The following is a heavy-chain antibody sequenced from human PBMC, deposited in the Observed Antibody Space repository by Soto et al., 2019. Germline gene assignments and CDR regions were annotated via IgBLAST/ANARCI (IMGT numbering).Heavy chain of an antibody. CDR3: AKDREYYGSWGYMDV. D-gene: IGHD3-10*01. CDR2: ISYDGSNK. J-gene: IGHJ6*03. V-gene: IGHV3-30*18. CDR1: GFTFSSYG. Sequence: PGGSLRLSCAASGFTFSSYGMHWVRQAPDKGLEWVAVISYDGSNKYYADSVKGRFTISRDNSKNTLYLQMNSLRAEDTAVYYCAKDREYYGSWGYMDVWGKGTTVTVSS.